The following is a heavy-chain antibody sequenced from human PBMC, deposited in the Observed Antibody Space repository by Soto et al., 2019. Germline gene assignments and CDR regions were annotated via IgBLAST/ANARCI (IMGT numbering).Heavy chain of an antibody. Sequence: GGSLRLSCAASGFSFSKYAIHWVRQAPGKGLEWVAVISYDGSDKYYADSVRGRFTLSRDNSKNTVYMQMDRLRSEDTAVYYCARESPEGRPGYWGQGTLVTVSS. CDR3: ARESPEGRPGY. V-gene: IGHV3-30*03. J-gene: IGHJ4*02. CDR1: GFSFSKYA. CDR2: ISYDGSDK. D-gene: IGHD6-6*01.